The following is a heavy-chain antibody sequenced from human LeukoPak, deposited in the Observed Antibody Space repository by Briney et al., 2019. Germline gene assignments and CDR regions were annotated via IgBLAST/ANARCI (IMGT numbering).Heavy chain of an antibody. CDR2: INPNSGGT. V-gene: IGHV1-2*02. J-gene: IGHJ4*02. CDR1: GYTFTGYY. D-gene: IGHD3-22*01. Sequence: ASVKVSCKASGYTFTGYYMHWVRQAPGQGLEWMGWINPNSGGTNYAQKFQGRVTMTRDTSISTAYMELSRLRSDDPAVYYCARGDSYDSSGYSSYWGQGTLVTVSS. CDR3: ARGDSYDSSGYSSY.